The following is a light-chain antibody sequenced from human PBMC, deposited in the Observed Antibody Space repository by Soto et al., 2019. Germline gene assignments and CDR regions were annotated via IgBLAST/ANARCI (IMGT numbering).Light chain of an antibody. V-gene: IGKV3-20*01. CDR3: QQYSGSTLT. Sequence: EIVFTQSPCTVALSPGERATLSCRASQSVNSRLAWYQHKPGQAPRLLIYGASSRATGIPDRFSGSGSGTDFTLTISRLEPEDFAVYYCQQYSGSTLTFGRGTKVDIK. J-gene: IGKJ4*01. CDR1: QSVNSR. CDR2: GAS.